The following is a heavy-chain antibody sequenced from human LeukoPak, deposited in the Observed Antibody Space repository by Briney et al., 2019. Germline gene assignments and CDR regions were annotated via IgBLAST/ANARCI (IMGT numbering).Heavy chain of an antibody. CDR1: GFAVSGNY. CDR2: IYSDGRT. J-gene: IGHJ4*02. D-gene: IGHD3-10*01. Sequence: GRSLRLSCAAAGFAVSGNYMSWVRQAAGKGLEWDSVIYSDGRTYYADSVKGRFTISRDISKNTLFLQMTSLRAEDTAVYYCAKLKGWYGEGYFDYWGQGTLVTVSS. V-gene: IGHV3-53*01. CDR3: AKLKGWYGEGYFDY.